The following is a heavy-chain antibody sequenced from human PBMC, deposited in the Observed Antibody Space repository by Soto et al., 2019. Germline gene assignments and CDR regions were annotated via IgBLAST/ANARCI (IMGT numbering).Heavy chain of an antibody. CDR3: ASPLDTYRLDV. J-gene: IGHJ6*02. CDR2: INLDGSGD. Sequence: GGSLRLSCAGPIFSVSNLLMNGGRQTPTKGLEWVANINLDGSGDYYADSVRGRFTISRDNARNSLYLQMNYLRPEDTAVYFCASPLDTYRLDVCGLGTTVTVYS. CDR1: IFSVSNLL. V-gene: IGHV3-7*01. D-gene: IGHD3-9*01.